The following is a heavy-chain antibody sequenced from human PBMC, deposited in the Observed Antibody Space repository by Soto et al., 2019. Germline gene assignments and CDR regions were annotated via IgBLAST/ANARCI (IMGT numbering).Heavy chain of an antibody. J-gene: IGHJ6*03. CDR1: GGSFSGYY. CDR2: INHSGST. V-gene: IGHV4-34*01. D-gene: IGHD2-15*01. CDR3: ARAGGYCSGGSCQKKGDYYYYMDV. Sequence: QVQLQQWGAGLLKPSETLSLTCAVYGGSFSGYYWSWIRQPPGKGLEWMGEINHSGSTNYNPSLKCGGTISVDTSKNQFCLQLSSVTAADTAVDYCARAGGYCSGGSCQKKGDYYYYMDVWGKGTTVTVSS.